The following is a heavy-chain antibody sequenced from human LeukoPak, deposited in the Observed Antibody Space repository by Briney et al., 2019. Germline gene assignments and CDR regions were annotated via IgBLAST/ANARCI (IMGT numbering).Heavy chain of an antibody. V-gene: IGHV3-30-3*01. J-gene: IGHJ5*02. CDR2: ISYDGSNK. D-gene: IGHD2-2*01. Sequence: GGSLRLSCADSGCTFSSYAMHWVRQAPGKGLEWVAVISYDGSNKYYADSVKGRFTISRDNSKNTLYLQMNSLRAEDTAVYYCATHKLGYCSSTSCPRSWWFDPWGQGTLVTVSS. CDR1: GCTFSSYA. CDR3: ATHKLGYCSSTSCPRSWWFDP.